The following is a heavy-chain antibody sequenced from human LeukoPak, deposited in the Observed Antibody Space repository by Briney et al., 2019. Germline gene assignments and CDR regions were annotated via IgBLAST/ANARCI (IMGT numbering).Heavy chain of an antibody. CDR1: GYTFTGYH. V-gene: IGHV1-2*02. J-gene: IGHJ4*02. D-gene: IGHD3/OR15-3a*01. Sequence: GASVKVSCKASGYTFTGYHMHWVRQAPGQGLEWMGWINLDNSDTSFPQKFRGRVTMTRETSISTAYMVLTGLTSDDTAVFYCVFERTGWRYFAYWGQGTLVTVSS. CDR2: INLDNSDT. CDR3: VFERTGWRYFAY.